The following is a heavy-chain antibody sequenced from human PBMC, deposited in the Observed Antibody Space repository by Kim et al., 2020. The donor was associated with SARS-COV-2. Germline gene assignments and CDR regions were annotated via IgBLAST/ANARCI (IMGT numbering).Heavy chain of an antibody. J-gene: IGHJ4*02. V-gene: IGHV1-46*01. CDR3: ARVLAADSHQTDY. Sequence: YAQKFQGRVTMTRDTSTSTVYMELSSLRSEDTAVYYCARVLAADSHQTDYWGQGTLVTVSS. D-gene: IGHD2-15*01.